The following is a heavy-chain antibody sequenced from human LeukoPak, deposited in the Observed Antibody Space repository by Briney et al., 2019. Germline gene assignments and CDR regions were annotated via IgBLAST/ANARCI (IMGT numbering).Heavy chain of an antibody. CDR1: GFTFDDYA. CDR3: AKDRGYSYHSDNFDY. CDR2: ISWNSGYI. V-gene: IGHV3-9*01. J-gene: IGHJ4*02. Sequence: QTGGSLRLSCAASGFTFDDYAMHWVRQAPGKGLEWVSGISWNSGYIGYADSVKGRFTISRDNAKNSLYLQMNSLRAGDTALYYCAKDRGYSYHSDNFDYWGQGTLVTVSS. D-gene: IGHD5-18*01.